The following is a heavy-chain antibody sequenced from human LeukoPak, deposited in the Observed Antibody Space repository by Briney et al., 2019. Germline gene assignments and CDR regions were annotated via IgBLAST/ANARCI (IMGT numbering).Heavy chain of an antibody. Sequence: ASVKVSRKASGYTFTGYYMHWVRQAPGQGLEWMGWINPNSGGTNYAQKFQGRVTMTRDTSISTAYMELSRLRSDDTAVYYCARDSGSSWPPDVVWGQGTLVTVSS. V-gene: IGHV1-2*02. CDR3: ARDSGSSWPPDVV. J-gene: IGHJ4*02. D-gene: IGHD6-13*01. CDR2: INPNSGGT. CDR1: GYTFTGYY.